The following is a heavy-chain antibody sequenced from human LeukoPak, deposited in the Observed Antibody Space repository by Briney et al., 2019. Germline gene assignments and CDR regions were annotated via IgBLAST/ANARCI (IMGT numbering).Heavy chain of an antibody. V-gene: IGHV4-4*07. D-gene: IGHD6-13*01. CDR1: GGSISGYY. J-gene: IGHJ4*02. Sequence: PSETPSLTCTASGGSISGYYWSWIRQPAGEGLEWIGHIHTSGKTNYNLSLKSRVSMSVDTSKNQFSLKLTSVTAADTAVYYCVRGGSAAAAVFDYWGQGTLVTVSS. CDR2: IHTSGKT. CDR3: VRGGSAAAAVFDY.